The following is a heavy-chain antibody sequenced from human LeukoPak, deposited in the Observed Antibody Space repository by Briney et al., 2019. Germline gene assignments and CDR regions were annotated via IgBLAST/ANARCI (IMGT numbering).Heavy chain of an antibody. CDR1: GFTFSSYS. J-gene: IGHJ4*02. D-gene: IGHD3-10*01. CDR3: ARASLLWFGEPDGISFDY. CDR2: ISSSSSYI. V-gene: IGHV3-21*01. Sequence: SGGSLRLSCAASGFTFSSYSMNWVRQAPGKGLEWVSSISSSSSYIYYADSVKGRFTISRDNSKNTLYLQMNSLRAEDTAVYYCARASLLWFGEPDGISFDYWGQGTLVTVSS.